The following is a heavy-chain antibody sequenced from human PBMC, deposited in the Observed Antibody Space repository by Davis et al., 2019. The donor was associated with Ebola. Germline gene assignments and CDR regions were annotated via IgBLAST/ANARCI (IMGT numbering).Heavy chain of an antibody. D-gene: IGHD3-3*01. CDR2: LNHSGST. CDR1: GGSISSYY. J-gene: IGHJ6*02. V-gene: IGHV4-34*01. CDR3: ARKYYDFWSGYV. Sequence: MPSETLSLTCTVSGGSISSYYWSWIRQPPGKGLEWIGELNHSGSTNYNPSLKSRVTISVDTSKNQFSLKLSSVTAADTAVYYCARKYYDFWSGYVWGQGTAVTVSS.